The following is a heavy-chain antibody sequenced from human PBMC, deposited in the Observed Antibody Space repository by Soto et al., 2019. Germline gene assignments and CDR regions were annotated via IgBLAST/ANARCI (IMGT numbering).Heavy chain of an antibody. Sequence: EVQVVESGGGLVKPGGSLRLACAASGFPFSSFSWKWVRQAPGKGLEWVSSISPGGNSVYYADSVKGRFTISRDNAKNLLYLQMNNLRAEDAAVYYCARPRGPRGYDLIDYWGQGTLVTVSS. CDR1: GFPFSSFS. D-gene: IGHD5-12*01. V-gene: IGHV3-21*02. CDR2: ISPGGNSV. CDR3: ARPRGPRGYDLIDY. J-gene: IGHJ4*02.